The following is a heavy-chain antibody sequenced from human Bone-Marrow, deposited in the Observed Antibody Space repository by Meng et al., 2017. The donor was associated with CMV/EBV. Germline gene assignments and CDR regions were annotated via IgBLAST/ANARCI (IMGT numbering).Heavy chain of an antibody. CDR2: ISWDGGST. Sequence: GESLKISCAASGFTFDDYAMHWVRQAPGKGLEWVSLISWDGGSTYYADSVKGRFTISRDNSKNSLYLQMNSLRAEDTALYYCAKDMGATEGYGMDVWGQGTTVTVSS. CDR1: GFTFDDYA. CDR3: AKDMGATEGYGMDV. J-gene: IGHJ6*02. D-gene: IGHD1-26*01. V-gene: IGHV3-43D*03.